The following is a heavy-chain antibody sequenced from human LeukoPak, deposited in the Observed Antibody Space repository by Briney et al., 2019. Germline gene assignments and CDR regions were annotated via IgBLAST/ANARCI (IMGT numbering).Heavy chain of an antibody. J-gene: IGHJ4*02. CDR2: IYTSGST. Sequence: PSETLSLTGTVSGGSISSYYWSWIRQPAGKGLEWIGRIYTSGSTNYNPSLKSRVTMSVDTSKNQFSLKLSSVTAADTAVYYCAREEAAAMYPNSPTYYFDYWGQGTLVTVSS. CDR3: AREEAAAMYPNSPTYYFDY. V-gene: IGHV4-4*07. D-gene: IGHD2-2*01. CDR1: GGSISSYY.